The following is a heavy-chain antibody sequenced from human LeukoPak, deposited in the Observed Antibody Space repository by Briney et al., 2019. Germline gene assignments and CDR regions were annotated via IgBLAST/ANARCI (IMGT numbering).Heavy chain of an antibody. CDR2: VIPIFGTA. CDR1: GGTFSSYA. CDR3: ATEWKDIVVAPAAMGWFDP. Sequence: VASVKVSCKASGGTFSSYAISWVRQAPGQGLEWMGGVIPIFGTANYAQKFQGRVTIITDESTSTAYMELSSLRSEDTAVYYCATEWKDIVVAPAAMGWFDPWGQGTPVTVSS. J-gene: IGHJ5*02. V-gene: IGHV1-69*05. D-gene: IGHD2-2*01.